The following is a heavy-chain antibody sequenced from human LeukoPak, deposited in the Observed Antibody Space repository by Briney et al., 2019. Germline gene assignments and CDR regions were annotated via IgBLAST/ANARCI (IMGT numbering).Heavy chain of an antibody. CDR2: IYYSGST. CDR3: ARDSRGYYDSSGYFDY. Sequence: SETLSLTCTVSGDSVSSDSYYWSWIRQPPGKGLEWIVYIYYSGSTKYNPSLKSRVTITVDTSKNQFSLKLSSVTAADTAVYYCARDSRGYYDSSGYFDYWGQGTLVTVSS. J-gene: IGHJ4*02. CDR1: GDSVSSDSYY. V-gene: IGHV4-61*01. D-gene: IGHD3-22*01.